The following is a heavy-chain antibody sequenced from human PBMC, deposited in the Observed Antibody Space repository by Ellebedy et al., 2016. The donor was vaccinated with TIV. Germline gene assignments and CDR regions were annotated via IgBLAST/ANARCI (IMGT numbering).Heavy chain of an antibody. J-gene: IGHJ3*01. D-gene: IGHD5-24*01. V-gene: IGHV3-23*01. CDR3: AKDQVAGDGRWVFDS. CDR2: ISNTGSRT. Sequence: GESLKISCAASGFTFSSYAMSLVRQAPGKGLEWVSTISNTGSRTYYADSVEGRFIISRDNSKKTLYLQMNSLRAEDTAVYYCAKDQVAGDGRWVFDSWGQGTVVTVSS. CDR1: GFTFSSYA.